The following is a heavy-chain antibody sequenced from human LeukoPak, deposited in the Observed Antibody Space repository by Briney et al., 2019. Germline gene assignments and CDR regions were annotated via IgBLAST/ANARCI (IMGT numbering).Heavy chain of an antibody. Sequence: PGGSLRLSCAASGFTFSSYSMNWVRQAPGKGLEWVSYISSSRTTIYYADSVKGRFTISRDNAKNSLYLQMNSLRDEDTAVYYCARDPRGAGSRYLDYWGQGTLVTVSS. CDR3: ARDPRGAGSRYLDY. CDR2: ISSSRTTI. V-gene: IGHV3-48*02. D-gene: IGHD2-15*01. CDR1: GFTFSSYS. J-gene: IGHJ4*02.